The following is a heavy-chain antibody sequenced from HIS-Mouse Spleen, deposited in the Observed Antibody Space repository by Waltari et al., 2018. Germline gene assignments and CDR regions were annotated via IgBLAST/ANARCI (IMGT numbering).Heavy chain of an antibody. Sequence: QLQLQESGPGLVKPSETLSLTCTVSGGSISSSSYYWGWIRQPPGKGLEWIGRIYYSGVPAYNRSLKSRVTISVDTSKNQFALKLSSVTAADTAVYYCAREIPYSSSWYDWYFDLWGRGTLVTVSS. CDR3: AREIPYSSSWYDWYFDL. J-gene: IGHJ2*01. CDR2: IYYSGVP. D-gene: IGHD6-13*01. CDR1: GGSISSSSYY. V-gene: IGHV4-39*07.